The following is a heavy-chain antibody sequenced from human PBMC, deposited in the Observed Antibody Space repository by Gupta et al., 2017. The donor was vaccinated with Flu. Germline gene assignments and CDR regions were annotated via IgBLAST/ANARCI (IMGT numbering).Heavy chain of an antibody. CDR3: ARGHWDL. D-gene: IGHD1-26*01. V-gene: IGHV3-48*03. J-gene: IGHJ4*02. CDR2: IRSSAVT. CDR1: AFSFSPYA. Sequence: LVAHWGAFVQPGGSLRLSRVTSAFSFSPYAMNWVRLTPGKGLEWVAFIRSSAVTYNTDSVKGRLTISRDNAKNSVYLKMNSLRAEDTGLYYCARGHWDLWGQGTPVTVSS.